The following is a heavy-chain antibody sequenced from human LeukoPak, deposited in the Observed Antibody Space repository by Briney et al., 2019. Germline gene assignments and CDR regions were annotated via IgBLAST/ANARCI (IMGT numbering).Heavy chain of an antibody. CDR2: IWYDGSNK. CDR3: AAAIVVVPAAP. D-gene: IGHD2-2*01. CDR1: GFTFSSYG. V-gene: IGHV3-33*01. Sequence: GGSLRLSCAASGFTFSSYGMHWVRQAPGKGLEWVADIWYDGSNKYYADSVKGRFTISRDNSKNTLYLQMNSLRAEDTAVYYCAAAIVVVPAAPWGQGTLVTVSS. J-gene: IGHJ5*02.